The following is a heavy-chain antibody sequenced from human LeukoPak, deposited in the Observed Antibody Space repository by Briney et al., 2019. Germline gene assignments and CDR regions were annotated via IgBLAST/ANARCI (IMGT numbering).Heavy chain of an antibody. V-gene: IGHV1-8*03. J-gene: IGHJ3*01. CDR2: INPNSAST. CDR1: GYTFTDYD. Sequence: GASVKVSCKTSGYTFTDYDVHWVRQAPGQGLEWMGWINPNSASTNYAQRLRGRVTFTRDTSLSIAYMELSSLTSEDAAVYFCARGDFGETNTAFDVWGQGTLVAVSS. CDR3: ARGDFGETNTAFDV. D-gene: IGHD4-17*01.